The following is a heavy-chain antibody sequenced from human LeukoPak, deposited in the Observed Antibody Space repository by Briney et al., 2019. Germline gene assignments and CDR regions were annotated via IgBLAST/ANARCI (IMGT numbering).Heavy chain of an antibody. D-gene: IGHD5-18*01. CDR3: ASGYSYLYYLDY. J-gene: IGHJ4*02. V-gene: IGHV1-69*04. CDR2: IIPILGIA. CDR1: GGTFSSYA. Sequence: SVKVSCKASGGTFSSYAISWVRQAPGQGLEWMGRIIPILGIANYAQKFQGRVTITADKSTSTAYMELSSLRSDDTAVYYCASGYSYLYYLDYWGQGTLVTVSS.